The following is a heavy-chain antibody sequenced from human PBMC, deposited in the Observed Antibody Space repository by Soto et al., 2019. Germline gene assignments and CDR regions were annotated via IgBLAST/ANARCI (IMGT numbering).Heavy chain of an antibody. CDR3: ARAAAGFAY. CDR1: GYNFISYE. D-gene: IGHD6-13*01. Sequence: QVQLVQSGAEVKKPGASVKVSCKASGYNFISYEINWVRQATGQGLEWMGWMNPNSGNTGYAQKFQGRVTMTRNTSISTAYVDLSSLRSEDTAVYFCARAAAGFAYWGQGTVVTVSS. V-gene: IGHV1-8*01. J-gene: IGHJ4*02. CDR2: MNPNSGNT.